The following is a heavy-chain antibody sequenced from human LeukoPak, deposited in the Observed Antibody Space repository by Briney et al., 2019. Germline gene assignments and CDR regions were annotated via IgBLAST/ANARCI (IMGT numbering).Heavy chain of an antibody. V-gene: IGHV4-59*01. D-gene: IGHD6-6*01. CDR1: GGSISSYY. CDR3: ARVVRYSSSVRLLDY. CDR2: IYYSGST. J-gene: IGHJ4*02. Sequence: SETLSLTCTVSGGSISSYYWSWIRQPPGKGLEWIGYIYYSGSTNYNPSLKSRVTISVDTSKNQFSLKLSSVTAADTAVYYCARVVRYSSSVRLLDYWGQGTLVTVSS.